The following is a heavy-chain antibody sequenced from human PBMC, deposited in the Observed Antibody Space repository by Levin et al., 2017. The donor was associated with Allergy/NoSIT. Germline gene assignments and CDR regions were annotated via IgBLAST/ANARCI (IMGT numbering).Heavy chain of an antibody. CDR1: GFTFSSYG. D-gene: IGHD6-19*01. CDR2: ISHDGGNK. CDR3: AKVPMGAEAGVECFQH. Sequence: GGSLRLSCAASGFTFSSYGMHWVRQAPGKGLEWMAVISHDGGNKYYADSVKGRFTVSRDNSKNTLYLQMNSLRAEDTAVYYCAKVPMGAEAGVECFQHWGQGTLVTGSS. V-gene: IGHV3-30*18. J-gene: IGHJ1*01.